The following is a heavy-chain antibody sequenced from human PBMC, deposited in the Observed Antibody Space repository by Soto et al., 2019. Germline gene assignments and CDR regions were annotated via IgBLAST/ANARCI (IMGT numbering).Heavy chain of an antibody. CDR1: GYTFTGYY. CDR3: AKIPTGSGSSKFDY. J-gene: IGHJ4*02. CDR2: INPNSGGT. Sequence: GASVKVSCKASGYTFTGYYMHWVRQAPGQGLEWMGWINPNSGGTNYAQKFQGRVTMTRDTSISTAYMELSRLRGDDTAMYYCAKIPTGSGSSKFDYWGQGIQVTVSS. D-gene: IGHD3-10*01. V-gene: IGHV1-2*02.